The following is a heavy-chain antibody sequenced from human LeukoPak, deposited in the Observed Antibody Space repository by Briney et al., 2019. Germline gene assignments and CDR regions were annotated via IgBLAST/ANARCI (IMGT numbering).Heavy chain of an antibody. V-gene: IGHV3-23*01. Sequence: GGSLRLSCAASGFTFSSYAMGWVRQAPGKGLEWVSAISGSGGSTYYADSVKGRFTISRDNSKNTLYLQMNSLRAEDTAVYYCAKDEYYYDSSGWGYFDYWGQGTLVTVSS. CDR2: ISGSGGST. CDR3: AKDEYYYDSSGWGYFDY. CDR1: GFTFSSYA. J-gene: IGHJ4*02. D-gene: IGHD3-22*01.